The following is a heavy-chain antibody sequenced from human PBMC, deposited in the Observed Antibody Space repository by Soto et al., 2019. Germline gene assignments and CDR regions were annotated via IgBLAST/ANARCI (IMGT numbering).Heavy chain of an antibody. J-gene: IGHJ4*02. D-gene: IGHD3-16*01. CDR2: INEDGSEI. CDR3: ARDIGFDYVN. CDR1: GFNVVSNW. Sequence: GGSLRLSCAVSGFNVVSNWMIWVRQAPGKGLEWVASINEDGSEIYYLQSVRGRFSISRDSAGNALHLTMNYLSAEDTGVYFCARDIGFDYVNWGQGTLVTVSS. V-gene: IGHV3-7*01.